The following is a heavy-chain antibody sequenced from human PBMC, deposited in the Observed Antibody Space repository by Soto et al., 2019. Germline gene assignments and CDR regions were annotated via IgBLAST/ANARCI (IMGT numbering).Heavy chain of an antibody. CDR3: AKEVSLGSTVDLGY. CDR1: GFTFTIFA. Sequence: GGSLRLSCAASGFTFTIFAMSWVRQSPGKGLEWVSTISGSGGSTYYADAVKGRFTISRDNSMGTLYLQMKSLRVEDTAIYYCAKEVSLGSTVDLGYWGQGTRVTVSA. J-gene: IGHJ4*02. D-gene: IGHD7-27*01. CDR2: ISGSGGST. V-gene: IGHV3-23*01.